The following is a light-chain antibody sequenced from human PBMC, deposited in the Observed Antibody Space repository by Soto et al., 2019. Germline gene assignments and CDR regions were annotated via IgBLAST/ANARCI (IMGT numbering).Light chain of an antibody. CDR3: QQRSNWPSIT. J-gene: IGKJ5*01. CDR1: QSVSRY. CDR2: DAS. Sequence: EIVLTQSPATLSLSPGERATLSCRASQSVSRYLAWYQQKPGQAPRLLIYDASNRAIGIPARFSGSGSGTDFTLTINSLEPEDSAVYYCQQRSNWPSITFGQGTRLEIK. V-gene: IGKV3-11*01.